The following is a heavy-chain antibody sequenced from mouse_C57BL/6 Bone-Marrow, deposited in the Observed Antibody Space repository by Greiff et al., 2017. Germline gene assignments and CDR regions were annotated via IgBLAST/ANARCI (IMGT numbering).Heavy chain of an antibody. J-gene: IGHJ2*01. CDR3: AGFYGYFYYFDY. CDR1: GYTFTSYW. D-gene: IGHD2-2*01. Sequence: QVQLQQPGAELVKPGASVKLSCKASGYTFTSYWMQWVKQRPGPGLEWIGEIAPSDSYTNYNQKFKGKATLTVDTSSSTAYMQLSSLTSEDSAVYYCAGFYGYFYYFDYWGQGTTLTVSS. V-gene: IGHV1-50*01. CDR2: IAPSDSYT.